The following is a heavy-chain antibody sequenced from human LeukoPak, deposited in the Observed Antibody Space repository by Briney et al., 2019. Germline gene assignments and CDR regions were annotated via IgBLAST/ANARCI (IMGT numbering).Heavy chain of an antibody. CDR2: INHSGST. CDR3: ARTTEGGYTYGYFYYYYMDV. Sequence: PSETLSLTCAVYGGSLSGYYWSWIRQPPGKGLEWIGEINHSGSTNYNPSLKSRVTISVDTSKNQFSLKLTSVTAADTAVYYCARTTEGGYTYGYFYYYYMDVWGKGTTVTISS. V-gene: IGHV4-34*01. D-gene: IGHD5-18*01. CDR1: GGSLSGYY. J-gene: IGHJ6*03.